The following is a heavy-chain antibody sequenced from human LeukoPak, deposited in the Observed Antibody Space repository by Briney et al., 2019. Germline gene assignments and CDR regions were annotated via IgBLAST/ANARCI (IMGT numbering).Heavy chain of an antibody. CDR3: ARIQLDYSETRIDSFDI. CDR2: IYSGGST. V-gene: IGHV3-53*04. Sequence: PGGSLRLSCAASGFIVSSNYMSWVRQAPGKGLEWVSSIYSGGSTYYADSVKGRYTISRHNPNTLCLQMNSLRTEDTAVYYCARIQLDYSETRIDSFDIWGQGTMVTVSS. D-gene: IGHD5-18*01. J-gene: IGHJ3*02. CDR1: GFIVSSNY.